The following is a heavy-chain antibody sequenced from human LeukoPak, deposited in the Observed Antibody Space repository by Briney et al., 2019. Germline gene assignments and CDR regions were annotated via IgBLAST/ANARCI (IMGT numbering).Heavy chain of an antibody. J-gene: IGHJ4*02. CDR1: GGTFSSYA. V-gene: IGHV1-69*04. CDR3: ARDRREAYYYDSSGYFGIDY. D-gene: IGHD3-22*01. CDR2: IIPILGIA. Sequence: SVTVSCKASGGTFSSYAISWVRQAPGQGLEWMGRIIPILGIANYAQKFQGRVTITADKSTSTAYMELSSLRSEDTAVYYCARDRREAYYYDSSGYFGIDYWGQGTLVTVSS.